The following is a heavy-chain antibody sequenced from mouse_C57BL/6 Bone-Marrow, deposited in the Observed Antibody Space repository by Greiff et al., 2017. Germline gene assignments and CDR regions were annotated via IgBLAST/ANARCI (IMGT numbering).Heavy chain of an antibody. Sequence: EVKVVESGGGLVKPGGSLKLSCAASGFTFSSYAMSWVRQTPEKRLEWVATISDGGSYTYYPEKVKGRFTISRDNAKNNLYRQMSHLKSEDTAMYYCARDDVVSHFDYWGQGTTLTVSS. CDR3: ARDDVVSHFDY. V-gene: IGHV5-4*01. J-gene: IGHJ2*01. CDR2: ISDGGSYT. D-gene: IGHD1-1*01. CDR1: GFTFSSYA.